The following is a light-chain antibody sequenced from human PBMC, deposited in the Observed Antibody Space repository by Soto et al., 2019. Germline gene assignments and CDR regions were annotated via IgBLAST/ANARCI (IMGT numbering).Light chain of an antibody. J-gene: IGKJ1*01. CDR1: QSVSSN. Sequence: PGETATLSCRASQSVSSNLAWYQQKPGQAPRLLIYGASTRATDIPARFSGSGSGTEFTLTISSLQSEDFAVYYCQQYNNFWTF. CDR3: QQYNNFWT. CDR2: GAS. V-gene: IGKV3-15*01.